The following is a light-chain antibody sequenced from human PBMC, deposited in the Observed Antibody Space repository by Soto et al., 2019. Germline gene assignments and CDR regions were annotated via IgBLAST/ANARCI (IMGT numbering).Light chain of an antibody. Sequence: QSVLTQPPSVFGAPGQRITISCTGSSSNIGAGYDVHWYRQLPGTAPKLLIFADTKRPSGVPDRFSGSKSGTSASLAITGLQAGDEADYYCQSYDSSLSGLYVFGTGTKVTVL. V-gene: IGLV1-40*01. CDR3: QSYDSSLSGLYV. CDR1: SSNIGAGYD. J-gene: IGLJ1*01. CDR2: ADT.